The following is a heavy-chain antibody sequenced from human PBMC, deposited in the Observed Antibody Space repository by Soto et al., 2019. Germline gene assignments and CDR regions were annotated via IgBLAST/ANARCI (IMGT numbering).Heavy chain of an antibody. CDR3: ARDLDDILTGPTQGSGQYTGTMDV. CDR1: GYTFTSYA. J-gene: IGHJ6*02. CDR2: INAGNGNT. D-gene: IGHD3-9*01. V-gene: IGHV1-3*01. Sequence: ASVKVSCKASGYTFTSYAMHWVRQAPGQRLEWMGWINAGNGNTKYSQKFQGRVTITRDTSASTAYMELSSLRSEDTAVYYCARDLDDILTGPTQGSGQYTGTMDVWGQGTTVTVSS.